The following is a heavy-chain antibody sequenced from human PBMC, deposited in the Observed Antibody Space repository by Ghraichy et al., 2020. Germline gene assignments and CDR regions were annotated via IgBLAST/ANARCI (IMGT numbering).Heavy chain of an antibody. Sequence: SETLSLTCTVSGGSISSSSYYWGWIRQPPGKGLEWIGSIYYSGSTYYNPSLKSRVTISVDTSKNQFSLKLSSVTAADTAVYYCARQVPYSNYPWFDPWGQGTLVTVSS. J-gene: IGHJ5*02. CDR2: IYYSGST. CDR1: GGSISSSSYY. V-gene: IGHV4-39*01. D-gene: IGHD4-11*01. CDR3: ARQVPYSNYPWFDP.